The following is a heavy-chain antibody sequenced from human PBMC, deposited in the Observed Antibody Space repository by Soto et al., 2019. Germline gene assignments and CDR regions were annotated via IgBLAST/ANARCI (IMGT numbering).Heavy chain of an antibody. CDR2: IYYSGST. Sequence: SETLSLTCTVSGGSISSGDYYWSWIRQPPGKGLEWIGYIYYSGSTYYNPSLKSRVTISVDTSKNQFSLKLSSVTAADTAVYYCARGGEAAEDSTKETNWFDPWGKGTLVTVSS. CDR3: ARGGEAAEDSTKETNWFDP. D-gene: IGHD2-2*01. J-gene: IGHJ5*02. V-gene: IGHV4-30-4*01. CDR1: GGSISSGDYY.